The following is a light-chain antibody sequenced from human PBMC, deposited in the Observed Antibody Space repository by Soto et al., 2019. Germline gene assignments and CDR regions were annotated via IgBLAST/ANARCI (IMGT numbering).Light chain of an antibody. CDR1: NVGSKG. CDR2: YDG. Sequence: SYELTQSPSVSVAPGETARVPCGGNNVGSKGVHWYQQKPGQAPVLVMYYDGDRPSGIPERFSASNSGNTATLTITRVEAGDEAVYYCQVWDITSDHPGIFGGGTKLTVL. J-gene: IGLJ2*01. CDR3: QVWDITSDHPGI. V-gene: IGLV3-21*04.